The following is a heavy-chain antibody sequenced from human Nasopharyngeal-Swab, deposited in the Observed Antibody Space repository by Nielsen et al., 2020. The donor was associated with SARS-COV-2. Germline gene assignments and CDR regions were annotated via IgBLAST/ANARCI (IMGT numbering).Heavy chain of an antibody. D-gene: IGHD3-22*01. V-gene: IGHV3-21*01. CDR2: ISSSSSYI. Sequence: GESLKTSCAASGFTFSSYSMNWVRQAPGKGLEWVSSISSSSSYIYYADSVKGRFTISRDNAKNSLYLQMNSLRAEDTAVYYCARVGGYYDSSGYGGDFDYWGQGTLVTVSS. CDR1: GFTFSSYS. J-gene: IGHJ4*02. CDR3: ARVGGYYDSSGYGGDFDY.